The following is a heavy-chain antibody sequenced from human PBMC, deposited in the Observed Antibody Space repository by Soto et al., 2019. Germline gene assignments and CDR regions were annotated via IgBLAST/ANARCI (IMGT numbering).Heavy chain of an antibody. J-gene: IGHJ5*02. CDR1: GFTFSSYA. Sequence: PGGSLRLSCAASGFTFSSYAMRWVRQAPGKGLEWGSSITDRGDIRYADSVKGRFTVSRDNVNNSVHLQMNSLRAQDTAVYYCARFATPTTTWYWFDPWCQGTLVTLSS. V-gene: IGHV3-21*06. CDR3: ARFATPTTTWYWFDP. CDR2: ITDRGDI. D-gene: IGHD5-12*01.